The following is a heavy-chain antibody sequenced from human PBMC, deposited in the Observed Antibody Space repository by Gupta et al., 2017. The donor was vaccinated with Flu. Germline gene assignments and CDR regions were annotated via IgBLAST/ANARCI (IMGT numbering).Heavy chain of an antibody. V-gene: IGHV3-23*01. CDR1: GFTFSSYA. CDR3: AKERLAHAWYDH. J-gene: IGHJ5*02. CDR2: ISESDPST. Sequence: EVQLLESGGGLVQPGGSLRLSCAASGFTFSSYAMSWVGQAPGKGLEWVSPISESDPSTYYSVSVKGRFTIPRDNADNTLYLQINTLTAVATAVYYGAKERLAHAWYDHLGEGALVPVS.